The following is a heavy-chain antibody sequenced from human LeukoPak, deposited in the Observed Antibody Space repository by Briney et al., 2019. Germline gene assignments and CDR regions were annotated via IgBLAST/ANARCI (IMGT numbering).Heavy chain of an antibody. V-gene: IGHV3-23*01. J-gene: IGHJ6*02. CDR1: GFTFSSYA. D-gene: IGHD2-2*01. CDR2: ISGSGGST. Sequence: GGSLRLSCAASGFTFSSYAMGWVRQAPGKGLEWVSAISGSGGSTYYADSVKGRLTISRDNSKNTLYLQMNSLRAEDTAVYYCAKAPPAAMARVYYYHGKEVRGQGTTVTVSS. CDR3: AKAPPAAMARVYYYHGKEV.